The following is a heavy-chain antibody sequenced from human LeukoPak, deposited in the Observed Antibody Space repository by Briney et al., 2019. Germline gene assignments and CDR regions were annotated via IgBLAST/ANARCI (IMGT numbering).Heavy chain of an antibody. CDR3: ATNMVDTPMTRDY. J-gene: IGHJ4*02. CDR2: IKSKADGGTA. CDR1: EFTFSNYW. V-gene: IGHV3-15*01. Sequence: PGGSLRLSCAASEFTFSNYWMSWVRQAPGKGLERVGRIKSKADGGTADYAAPVKGRFSISRDDSKNTLYLQMNSLKTEDTAIYYCATNMVDTPMTRDYWGQGTLVTVSS. D-gene: IGHD5-18*01.